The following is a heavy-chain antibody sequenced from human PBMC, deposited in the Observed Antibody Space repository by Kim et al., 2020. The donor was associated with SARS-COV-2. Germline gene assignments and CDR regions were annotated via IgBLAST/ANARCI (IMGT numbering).Heavy chain of an antibody. CDR3: VNGYYGFQSGWDY. D-gene: IGHD3-3*01. V-gene: IGHV3-33*03. J-gene: IGHJ4*02. Sequence: YYQRSVEGRFTISRDNSQNTLYLQMGNLIPEDSAVYYWVNGYYGFQSGWDYWGQGTLVTVSS.